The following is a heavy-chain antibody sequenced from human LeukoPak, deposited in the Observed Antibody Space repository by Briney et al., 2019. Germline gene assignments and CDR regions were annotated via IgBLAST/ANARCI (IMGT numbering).Heavy chain of an antibody. D-gene: IGHD1-26*01. J-gene: IGHJ6*02. Sequence: ASVKVSCKASGYTFTSYGISWVRQAPGQGLEWMGWISAYNGNTNYAQKLQGTVTMTTDTSTSTAYMELRSLRSDDTAVYYCASTSAVGATVYYYYGMDVWGQGTTVTVSS. CDR1: GYTFTSYG. V-gene: IGHV1-18*01. CDR2: ISAYNGNT. CDR3: ASTSAVGATVYYYYGMDV.